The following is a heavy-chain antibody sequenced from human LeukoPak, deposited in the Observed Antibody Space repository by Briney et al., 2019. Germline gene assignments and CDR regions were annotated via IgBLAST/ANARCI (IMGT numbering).Heavy chain of an antibody. D-gene: IGHD6-19*01. CDR1: GGSISSGGHY. Sequence: SETLSLTCSVSGGSISSGGHYWSWIRQPPGKGLEWIGYIYYSGSTHYNPSLKSRVTISVDRSKNQFSLKLTPVTGADTAVYYCAGERGEEYSSGWYKRNYFDNWGQGIRVTVSS. CDR3: AGERGEEYSSGWYKRNYFDN. CDR2: IYYSGST. J-gene: IGHJ4*02. V-gene: IGHV4-30-2*01.